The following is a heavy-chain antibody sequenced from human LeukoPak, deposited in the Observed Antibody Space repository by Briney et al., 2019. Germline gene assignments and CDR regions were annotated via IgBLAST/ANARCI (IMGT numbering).Heavy chain of an antibody. V-gene: IGHV4-61*02. J-gene: IGHJ6*02. D-gene: IGHD2-2*01. CDR1: GGSISSGSYY. CDR2: IYTSGST. CDR3: ARDPALEYCSSTSCYPYYYYGMDV. Sequence: SETLSLTCTVSGGSISSGSYYWSWIRQPAGKGLEWIGRIYTSGSTNYNPSLESRVTISVDTSKNQFSLKLSSVTAADTAVYYCARDPALEYCSSTSCYPYYYYGMDVWGQGTTVTVSS.